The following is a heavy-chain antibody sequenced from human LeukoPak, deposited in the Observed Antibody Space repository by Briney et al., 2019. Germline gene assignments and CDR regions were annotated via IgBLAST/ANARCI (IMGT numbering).Heavy chain of an antibody. J-gene: IGHJ4*02. CDR1: GGSISSYY. V-gene: IGHV4-59*01. CDR3: ARGTYYDFWSGLDY. Sequence: SETLSLTCTVSGGSISSYYWSWIRQPPGKGLEWIGYIYYSGSTNYNPSLKSRVTISVDTSKNQFSLKLSSVTAADTAVYYCARGTYYDFWSGLDYWGRGTLVTVSS. D-gene: IGHD3-3*01. CDR2: IYYSGST.